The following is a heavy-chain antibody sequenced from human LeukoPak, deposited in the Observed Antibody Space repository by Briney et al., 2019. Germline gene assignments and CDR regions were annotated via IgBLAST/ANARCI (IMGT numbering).Heavy chain of an antibody. CDR3: ARDIVVVVAAIEYNWFDP. D-gene: IGHD2-15*01. J-gene: IGHJ5*02. CDR1: GYTFTSYY. CDR2: INPSGGST. V-gene: IGHV1-46*01. Sequence: ASVKVSCKASGYTFTSYYMHWVRQAPGQGLEWMGVINPSGGSTSYAQKFQGRVTMTRGMSTSTVYMELSSLRSEDTAVYYCARDIVVVVAAIEYNWFDPWGQGTLVTVSS.